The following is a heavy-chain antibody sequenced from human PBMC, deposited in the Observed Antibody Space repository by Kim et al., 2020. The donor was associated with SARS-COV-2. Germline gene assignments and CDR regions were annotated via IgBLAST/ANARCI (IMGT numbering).Heavy chain of an antibody. J-gene: IGHJ4*02. D-gene: IGHD6-13*01. V-gene: IGHV4-34*01. CDR1: GGSFSHYY. Sequence: SETLSLTCAVYGGSFSHYYWSWIRQPPGKGLEWIGEVNNRGINRNSPSLKNRVTISADTSKNVFSLKVKSVTAADTAVYYCATGSSSWYFDYWGQGTLVTVSS. CDR2: VNNRGIN. CDR3: ATGSSSWYFDY.